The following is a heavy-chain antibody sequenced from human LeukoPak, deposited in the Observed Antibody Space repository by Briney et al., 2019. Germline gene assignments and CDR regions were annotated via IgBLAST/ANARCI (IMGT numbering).Heavy chain of an antibody. D-gene: IGHD3-16*01. V-gene: IGHV4-34*01. CDR2: VNHGGDT. CDR3: ARAAWNGGGGFDP. J-gene: IGHJ5*02. Sequence: SETLSLTCAVYNGSFSGYHWSWIRQSPERGLEWIGEVNHGGDTNYNPSLRSRVAISLDTSKNHFSLKLRSVAAADTAVYNCARAAWNGGGGFDPWGQGTLV. CDR1: NGSFSGYH.